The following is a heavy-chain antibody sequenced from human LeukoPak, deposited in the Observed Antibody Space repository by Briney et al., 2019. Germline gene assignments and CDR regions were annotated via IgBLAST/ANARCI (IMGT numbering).Heavy chain of an antibody. CDR1: GFTFNTHA. D-gene: IGHD3-10*01. V-gene: IGHV3-23*01. CDR2: ITSSGRTP. Sequence: GGSLRLSCEASGFTFNTHAMSWARQAPGKGLEWVASITSSGRTPYYTDSVKGRFTISRDNSKNTLYLQMNSLRGEDTAVYYCAKDRPNFYETSGSYYKIKGDFWGQGSLVTVSS. CDR3: AKDRPNFYETSGSYYKIKGDF. J-gene: IGHJ4*02.